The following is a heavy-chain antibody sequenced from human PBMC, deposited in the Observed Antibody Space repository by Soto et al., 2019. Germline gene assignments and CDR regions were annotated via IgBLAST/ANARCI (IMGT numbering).Heavy chain of an antibody. J-gene: IGHJ4*02. V-gene: IGHV5-51*01. CDR2: IYPDDSDT. Sequence: PGESLKISCKGSGYNFSTYWIAWVRQMPGKGLEWMGIIYPDDSDTRYSPSFKGQVTMSADKSISTAYLQWSSLKASDTALYYCARQQSAVVTAPSVHWGQGTLVTVS. D-gene: IGHD5-18*01. CDR1: GYNFSTYW. CDR3: ARQQSAVVTAPSVH.